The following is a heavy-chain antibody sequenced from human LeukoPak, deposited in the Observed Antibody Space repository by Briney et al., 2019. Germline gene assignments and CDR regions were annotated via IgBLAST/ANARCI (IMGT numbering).Heavy chain of an antibody. CDR3: ATNPNSYYYGSGSYYLNDY. V-gene: IGHV3-48*03. CDR2: ISSSGSTI. Sequence: PGGSLRLSCAASGFTFSSYEMNWVRQAPGKGLEWVSYISSSGSTIYYADSVKGRFTISRDNAKNSLYLQVNSLRAEDTAVYYCATNPNSYYYGSGSYYLNDYWGQGALVTVSS. J-gene: IGHJ4*02. CDR1: GFTFSSYE. D-gene: IGHD3-10*01.